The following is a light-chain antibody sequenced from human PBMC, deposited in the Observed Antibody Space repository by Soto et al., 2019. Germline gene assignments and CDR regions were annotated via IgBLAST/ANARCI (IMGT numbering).Light chain of an antibody. CDR2: DVS. CDR3: TSFTTSNTFV. J-gene: IGLJ1*01. V-gene: IGLV2-14*03. Sequence: QSALAQPASVSGYPGQSITISCTGTSNDVGHFNYVSWFQQHPGKAPKLLIFDVSNWPSGVSDRFSGSKSGNTASLTISGLQPEDEADYYCTSFTTSNTFVFGSGTKLTVL. CDR1: SNDVGHFNY.